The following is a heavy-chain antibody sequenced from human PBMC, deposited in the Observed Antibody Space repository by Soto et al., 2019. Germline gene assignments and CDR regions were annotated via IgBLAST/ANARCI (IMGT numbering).Heavy chain of an antibody. CDR2: IFYSGST. Sequence: LSLTCSVSGGSITSGGFYWSWVRQHPEKGLVLIAYIFYSGSTDYNPSLNSRIIISAYTSKNQFSLKLTSVTAADTAVYYCVRGGIAGNWFDPWGQGTLVTVSS. CDR1: GGSITSGGFY. CDR3: VRGGIAGNWFDP. V-gene: IGHV4-31*03. J-gene: IGHJ5*02. D-gene: IGHD6-13*01.